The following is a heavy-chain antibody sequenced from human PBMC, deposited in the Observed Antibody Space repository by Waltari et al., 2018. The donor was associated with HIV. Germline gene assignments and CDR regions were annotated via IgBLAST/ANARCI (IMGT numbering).Heavy chain of an antibody. D-gene: IGHD1-26*01. V-gene: IGHV4-4*07. CDR2: INTSGST. J-gene: IGHJ6*02. CDR1: GGSISTYY. CDR3: AREDRWAHGMDV. Sequence: QVQLQESGPGLVKPSETLSLSCTVSGGSISTYYWSWIRQPAGKGLEWLGRINTSGSTNYNPSLKSRVTMSVDTSKNQFSLKLSSVTAADTAVYYCAREDRWAHGMDVWGQGTTVTVSS.